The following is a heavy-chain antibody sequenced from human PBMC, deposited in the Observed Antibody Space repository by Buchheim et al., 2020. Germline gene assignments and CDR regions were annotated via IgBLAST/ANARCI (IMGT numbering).Heavy chain of an antibody. V-gene: IGHV4-39*01. CDR3: ARPIAERLVPDRCWFDP. CDR1: GGSISSSSYY. CDR2: IYYSGST. J-gene: IGHJ5*02. Sequence: QLQLQESGPGLVKPSETLSLTCTVSGGSISSSSYYWGWIRQPPGKGLEWIGSIYYSGSTYYNPSLKIRVTISVDTSKNQFSLKLSSVTAADTAVYYCARPIAERLVPDRCWFDPWGQGTL. D-gene: IGHD6-13*01.